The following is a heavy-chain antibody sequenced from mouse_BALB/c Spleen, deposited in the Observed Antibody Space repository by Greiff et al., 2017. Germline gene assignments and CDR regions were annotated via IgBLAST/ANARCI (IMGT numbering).Heavy chain of an antibody. CDR3: AREGYGPWFAY. CDR2: ISSGSSTI. CDR1: GFTFSSFG. V-gene: IGHV5-17*02. J-gene: IGHJ3*01. Sequence: EVHLVESGGGLVQPGGSRKLSCAASGFTFSSFGMHWVRQAPEKGLEWVAYISSGSSTIYYADTVKGRFTISRDNPKNTLFLQMTSLRSEDTAMYYCAREGYGPWFAYWGQGTLVTVSA. D-gene: IGHD1-2*01.